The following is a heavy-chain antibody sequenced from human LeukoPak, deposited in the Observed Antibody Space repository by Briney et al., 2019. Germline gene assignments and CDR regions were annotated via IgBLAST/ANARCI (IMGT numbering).Heavy chain of an antibody. CDR3: ARDPHIAAAGTIFDY. V-gene: IGHV3-48*02. CDR2: ISGSSSTI. J-gene: IGHJ4*02. D-gene: IGHD6-13*01. CDR1: GFTFSSCS. Sequence: GGSLRLSCAVSGFTFSSCSMNWVRQAPGKGLEWVSYISGSSSTIYYADSVKGRFTISRDNAKNSLYLQMNSLRDEDSAVYYCARDPHIAAAGTIFDYWGQGTLVNVSS.